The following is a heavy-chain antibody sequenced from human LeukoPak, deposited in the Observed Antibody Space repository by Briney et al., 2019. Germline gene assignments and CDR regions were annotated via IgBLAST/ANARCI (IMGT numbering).Heavy chain of an antibody. V-gene: IGHV1-2*02. D-gene: IGHD5-18*01. CDR3: ARLRGYSYVLDY. CDR2: INPNSGGT. CDR1: VYTFTGYY. J-gene: IGHJ4*02. Sequence: ASVKVSCKASVYTFTGYYMHWVRQAPGQGLEWMGWINPNSGGTNYAQKFQGRVTMTRDTSISTAYMELSRLRSDDTAVYYCARLRGYSYVLDYWGQGTLVTVSS.